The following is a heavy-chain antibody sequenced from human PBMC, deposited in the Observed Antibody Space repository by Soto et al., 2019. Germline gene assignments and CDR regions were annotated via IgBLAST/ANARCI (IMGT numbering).Heavy chain of an antibody. CDR3: AREYYDILNGYPSQYYFDY. V-gene: IGHV3-30-3*01. CDR1: GFTFSSYA. Sequence: GGSLRLSCAASGFTFSSYAMHWVRQAPGKGLEWVAVISYDGSNKYYADSVKGRFTISRDNSKNTLYLQMNSLRAEDTAVYYCAREYYDILNGYPSQYYFDYWGQGTLVTVSS. D-gene: IGHD3-9*01. CDR2: ISYDGSNK. J-gene: IGHJ4*02.